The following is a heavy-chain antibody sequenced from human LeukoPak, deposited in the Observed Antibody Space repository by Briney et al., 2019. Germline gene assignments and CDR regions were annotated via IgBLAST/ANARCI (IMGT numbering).Heavy chain of an antibody. Sequence: GGSLRLSCAASGFTFSSYSMNWVRQAPGKGLEWVANIKQDGSEKYYVDSVKGRFTISRDNAKNSLYLQMNSLRAEVTAVYYCARVIPDYGMDVWGQGTTVTVSS. CDR3: ARVIPDYGMDV. CDR1: GFTFSSYS. CDR2: IKQDGSEK. V-gene: IGHV3-7*01. D-gene: IGHD3-16*02. J-gene: IGHJ6*02.